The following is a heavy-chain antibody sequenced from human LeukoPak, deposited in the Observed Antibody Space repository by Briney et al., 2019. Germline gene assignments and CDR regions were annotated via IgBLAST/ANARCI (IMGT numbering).Heavy chain of an antibody. Sequence: GGSLRLSCAASGFTFSNAWMNWVRQAPWKGLEWVGRIKSKTDGGTTDYAAPVKGRFTISRDDSKNTLYLQMNSLKTEDTAVYYCTTVGYSYGVKTFFDYWGQGTLVTVSS. CDR3: TTVGYSYGVKTFFDY. CDR1: GFTFSNAW. CDR2: IKSKTDGGTT. D-gene: IGHD5-18*01. V-gene: IGHV3-15*07. J-gene: IGHJ4*02.